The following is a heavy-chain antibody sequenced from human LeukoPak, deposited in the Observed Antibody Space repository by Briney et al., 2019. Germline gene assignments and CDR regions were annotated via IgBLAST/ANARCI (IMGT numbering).Heavy chain of an antibody. CDR2: ISSSSNTV. CDR3: AREKGNYDFWSGYYISPGYFDY. J-gene: IGHJ4*02. D-gene: IGHD3-3*01. Sequence: GGSLRLSCAASGFTFSRYWMSWVRQAPGKGLEWVSYISSSSNTVYYADSVKGRFTISRDNAKNSLFLQMNSLRAEDTAVYYCAREKGNYDFWSGYYISPGYFDYWGQGTLVTVSS. V-gene: IGHV3-48*01. CDR1: GFTFSRYW.